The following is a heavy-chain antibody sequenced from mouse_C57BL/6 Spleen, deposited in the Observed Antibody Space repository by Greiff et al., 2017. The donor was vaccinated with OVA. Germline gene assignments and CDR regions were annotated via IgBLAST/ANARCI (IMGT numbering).Heavy chain of an antibody. Sequence: QVQLQQPGAELVMPGASVKLSCKASGYTFTSYWMHWVKQRPGQGLEWIGEIDPSDSYTNYNQKFKGKSTLTVDKSSSTAYMQLSSLTSEDSAVYYCARLDGYYDYAMDYWGQGTSVTVSS. CDR3: ARLDGYYDYAMDY. D-gene: IGHD2-3*01. CDR1: GYTFTSYW. J-gene: IGHJ4*01. CDR2: IDPSDSYT. V-gene: IGHV1-69*01.